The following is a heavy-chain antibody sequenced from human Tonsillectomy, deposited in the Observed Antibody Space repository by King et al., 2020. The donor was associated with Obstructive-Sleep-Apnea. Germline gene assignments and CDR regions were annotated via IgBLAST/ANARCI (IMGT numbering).Heavy chain of an antibody. CDR1: GFTFSSYG. CDR3: AKVSEWELKPYYFDY. J-gene: IGHJ4*02. D-gene: IGHD1-26*01. V-gene: IGHV3-30*02. CDR2: IRYDGSNK. Sequence: VQLVESGGGVVQPGGSLRLSCAASGFTFSSYGMHWVRQAPGKGLEWVAFIRYDGSNKYYADSVKGRFTISRDNSKNTLYLQMNSLRAEDTAVYYCAKVSEWELKPYYFDYWGQGTLVTVSS.